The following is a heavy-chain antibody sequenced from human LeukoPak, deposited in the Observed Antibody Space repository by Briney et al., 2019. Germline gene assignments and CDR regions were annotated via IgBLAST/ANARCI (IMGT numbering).Heavy chain of an antibody. CDR1: GYSISSGYY. Sequence: SETLSLTCTVSGYSISSGYYWGWIRQPPGKGLEWIGSIYHSGSTYYNPSLKSRVTISVDTSKNQFSLKLSSVTAADTAVYCCARVGPVITIFGANNYFDYWGQGTLVTVSS. CDR2: IYHSGST. J-gene: IGHJ4*02. V-gene: IGHV4-38-2*02. CDR3: ARVGPVITIFGANNYFDY. D-gene: IGHD3-3*01.